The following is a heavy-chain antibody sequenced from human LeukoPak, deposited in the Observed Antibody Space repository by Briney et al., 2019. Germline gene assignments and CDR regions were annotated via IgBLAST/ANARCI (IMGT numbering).Heavy chain of an antibody. CDR2: ISSSSSYI. CDR3: ARLGQYSSSSEAH. CDR1: GFTFSSYS. J-gene: IGHJ4*02. D-gene: IGHD6-6*01. Sequence: PGGSLRLSCAASGFTFSSYSMNWVRQAPGKGLEWVSSISSSSSYIYYADSVKGRFTISRDNAKNSLYLQMNSLRAEDTAVYYCARLGQYSSSSEAHWGQGTLVTVSS. V-gene: IGHV3-21*01.